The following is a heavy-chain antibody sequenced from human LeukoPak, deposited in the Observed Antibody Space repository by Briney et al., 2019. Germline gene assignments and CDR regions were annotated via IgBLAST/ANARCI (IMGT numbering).Heavy chain of an antibody. CDR3: ARGVYYDTSSYSPGGALDI. Sequence: GGSLRLSCAASGFSFSSYSMNWVRQAPGKGLEWVSYISSSSGTIYYVDSVKGRFTISRDNAKNSLYLQMNSLRVEDTAVYHCARGVYYDTSSYSPGGALDIWGQGTMVTVSS. J-gene: IGHJ3*02. D-gene: IGHD3-22*01. V-gene: IGHV3-48*01. CDR2: ISSSSGTI. CDR1: GFSFSSYS.